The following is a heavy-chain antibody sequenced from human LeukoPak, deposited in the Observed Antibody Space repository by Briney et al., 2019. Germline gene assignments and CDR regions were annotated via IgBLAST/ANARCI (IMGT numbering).Heavy chain of an antibody. CDR3: AKVALGYCSGSSCYYFDY. V-gene: IGHV3-53*01. D-gene: IGHD2-15*01. J-gene: IGHJ4*02. CDR1: GFTVSSNY. CDR2: IYSGGRT. Sequence: PGGSLRLSCAASGFTVSSNYTSWVRQAPGKGLEWVSVIYSGGRTYYADAVKGRFTISRDNSKNTLYLQMNSLRAEDTALYYCAKVALGYCSGSSCYYFDYGGQGTLVTVSS.